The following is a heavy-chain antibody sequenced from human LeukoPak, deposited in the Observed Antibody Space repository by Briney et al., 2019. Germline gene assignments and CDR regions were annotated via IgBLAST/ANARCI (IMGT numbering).Heavy chain of an antibody. CDR2: ISAYNGNT. D-gene: IGHD2-2*01. CDR3: ARSIVVVPAAMVGWFDP. J-gene: IGHJ5*02. Sequence: ASVKVSCKASGGTFSSYAISWVRQAPGQGLEWMGWISAYNGNTNYAQKLQGRVTMTTDTSTSTAYMELRSLRSDDTAVYYCARSIVVVPAAMVGWFDPWGQGTLVTVSS. V-gene: IGHV1-18*01. CDR1: GGTFSSYA.